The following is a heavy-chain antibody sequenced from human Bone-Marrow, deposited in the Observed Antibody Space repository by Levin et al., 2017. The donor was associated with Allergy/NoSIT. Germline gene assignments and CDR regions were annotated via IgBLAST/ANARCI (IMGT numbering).Heavy chain of an antibody. V-gene: IGHV3-49*03. CDR3: TRGGYSYGF. CDR1: GFTFGDYI. CDR2: IRSKGYGGTT. Sequence: GESLKISCTASGFTFGDYIMSWFRQAPGKGLDWVGFIRSKGYGGTTEYAASVKGRFTISRDDSKSIAYLEMNSLKTEDTAMYYCTRGGYSYGFWGQGTLVTVSS. J-gene: IGHJ4*02. D-gene: IGHD5-18*01.